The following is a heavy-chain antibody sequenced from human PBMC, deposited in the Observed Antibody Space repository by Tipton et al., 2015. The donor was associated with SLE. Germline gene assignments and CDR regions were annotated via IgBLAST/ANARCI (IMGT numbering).Heavy chain of an antibody. CDR2: VFRGGST. CDR3: ARWIPLTGINV. CDR1: GGSIRSSNW. J-gene: IGHJ6*02. V-gene: IGHV4-4*02. D-gene: IGHD5-18*01. Sequence: TLSLTCAVSGGSIRSSNWWSWVRQPPGEGLEWIGEVFRGGSTNYKSSLRGRVTISVDKSKNQFSLKLTSVTAADTAVYYCARWIPLTGINVWGQGATVTVSS.